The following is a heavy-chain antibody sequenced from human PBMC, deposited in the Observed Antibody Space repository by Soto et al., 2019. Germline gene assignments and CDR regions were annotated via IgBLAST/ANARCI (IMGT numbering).Heavy chain of an antibody. V-gene: IGHV4-39*01. CDR2: IDYSGTA. CDR1: SGSISVTNVF. D-gene: IGHD1-20*01. CDR3: ARITGRNLDY. Sequence: SETLSLTCTVSSGSISVTNVFWCWVRQPPGKGLEWIGNIDYSGTAYFSPSLATRVTFHVDTSKNQFSLTLYSVTASDTAVYYCARITGRNLDYWGQGILVTVSS. J-gene: IGHJ4*02.